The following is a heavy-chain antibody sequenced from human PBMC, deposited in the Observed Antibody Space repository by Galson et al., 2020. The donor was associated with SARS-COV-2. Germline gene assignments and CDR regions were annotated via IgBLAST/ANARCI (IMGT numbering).Heavy chain of an antibody. D-gene: IGHD2-2*02. CDR3: ARVCSSTSCYMGYYYYYYYGMDG. CDR1: GYTFTSYA. V-gene: IGHV1-3*01. CDR2: INAGNGNT. J-gene: IGHJ6*02. Sequence: ASVKVSCKASGYTFTSYAMHWVRQAPGQRLEWMGWINAGNGNTKYSQKFQGRVTITRDTSASTAYMELSSLRSEDTAVYYCARVCSSTSCYMGYYYYYYYGMDGWGQGTTVTVSS.